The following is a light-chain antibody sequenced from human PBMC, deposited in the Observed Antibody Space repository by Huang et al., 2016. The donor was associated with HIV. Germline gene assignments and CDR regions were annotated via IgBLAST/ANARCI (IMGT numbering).Light chain of an antibody. CDR2: MGA. CDR1: QSLQNSNGYNY. J-gene: IGKJ4*01. CDR3: MQALQTSFT. V-gene: IGKV2-28*01. Sequence: DIVMTQSPISLPVTPGQPASISCRSSQSLQNSNGYNYLDWYVQKPGQSPRLLIYMGANRASGGPDRVSGSGSGTDFTLESSRGEAEDGGVYYCMQALQTSFTFGGGTKVEIK.